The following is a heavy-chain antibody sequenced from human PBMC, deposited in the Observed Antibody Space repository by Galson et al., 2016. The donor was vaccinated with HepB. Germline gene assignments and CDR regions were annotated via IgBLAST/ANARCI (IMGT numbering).Heavy chain of an antibody. CDR1: GYTFTRYF. J-gene: IGHJ3*01. CDR2: INPTSGTT. D-gene: IGHD3-10*01. CDR3: ARDRLLLLSGELLLIPQTDALDF. Sequence: SVKVSCKASGYTFTRYFIHWVRQAPGQGLEWMGIINPTSGTTTYSEKFQGRVTMTRDTSTSTVYMELSTLTSDDTAVYYCARDRLLLLSGELLLIPQTDALDFWGPGTMITVSS. V-gene: IGHV1-46*01.